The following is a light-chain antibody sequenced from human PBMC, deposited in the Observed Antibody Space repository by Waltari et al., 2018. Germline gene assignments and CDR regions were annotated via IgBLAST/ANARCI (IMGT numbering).Light chain of an antibody. CDR2: GAS. V-gene: IGKV3-20*01. J-gene: IGKJ2*01. CDR3: LQYGNSPYT. CDR1: QSVSSSY. Sequence: EIVLTQSPGTLSLSPGERATLSCRASQSVSSSYLAWYQQKPGQAPRLLIYGASSRATGIPVRFSGSGSGTDFTLTISRLEPEDFAVYYCLQYGNSPYTFGQGTKLEIK.